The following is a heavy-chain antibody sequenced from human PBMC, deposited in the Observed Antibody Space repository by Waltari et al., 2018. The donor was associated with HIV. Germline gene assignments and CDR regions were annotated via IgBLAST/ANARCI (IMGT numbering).Heavy chain of an antibody. D-gene: IGHD3-16*01. CDR1: GGSISSGGYY. J-gene: IGHJ5*02. CDR2: IYYSGST. Sequence: QVQLQESGPGLVKPSQTLSLTCTVSGGSISSGGYYWSWIRQHPGKGLDWIGYIYYSGSTYDNPSLKSRVTISVDTSKNQFSLKLSSVTAADTAVYYCARVLSAGGVRWFDPWGQGTLVTVSS. CDR3: ARVLSAGGVRWFDP. V-gene: IGHV4-31*03.